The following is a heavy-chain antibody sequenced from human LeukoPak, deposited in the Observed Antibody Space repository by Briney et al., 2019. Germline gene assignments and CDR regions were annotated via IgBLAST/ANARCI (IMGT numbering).Heavy chain of an antibody. CDR1: GFTFSSYA. J-gene: IGHJ5*02. CDR2: ISGSGGST. Sequence: GGSLRLSRAASGFTFSSYAMSWVRQAPGKGLEWVSAISGSGGSTYYADSVKGRFTISRDNSKNTLYLQMNSLRAEDTAVYYCAKDKYSGSYLSLDPWGQGTLVTVSS. V-gene: IGHV3-23*01. CDR3: AKDKYSGSYLSLDP. D-gene: IGHD1-26*01.